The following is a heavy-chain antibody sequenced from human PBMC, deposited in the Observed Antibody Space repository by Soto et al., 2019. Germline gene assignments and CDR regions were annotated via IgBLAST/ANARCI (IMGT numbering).Heavy chain of an antibody. Sequence: SETLSLTCTVSGGSISSGGYYWSWIRQHPGKGLEWIGYIYYSGSTYYNPSLKSRVTISVDTSKNQFSLKLSSVTAADTAVYYCARRVRSRWEVLDYWGQGTLVTVSS. CDR3: ARRVRSRWEVLDY. D-gene: IGHD1-26*01. CDR2: IYYSGST. V-gene: IGHV4-31*03. J-gene: IGHJ4*02. CDR1: GGSISSGGYY.